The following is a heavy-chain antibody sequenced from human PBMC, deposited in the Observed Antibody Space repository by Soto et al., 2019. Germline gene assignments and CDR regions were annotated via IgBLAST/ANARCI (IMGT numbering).Heavy chain of an antibody. Sequence: QPGGSLRLSCAASGFTFGDYAMHWVRQVPGKGLEWVSGINWNSGSIGYADSVKGRFAISRDNAKNSLHLQMNSLRAEDTAFYYCVKDESINWYSGHFRHWGQGTLVTVSS. D-gene: IGHD6-13*01. V-gene: IGHV3-9*01. CDR3: VKDESINWYSGHFRH. J-gene: IGHJ1*01. CDR1: GFTFGDYA. CDR2: INWNSGSI.